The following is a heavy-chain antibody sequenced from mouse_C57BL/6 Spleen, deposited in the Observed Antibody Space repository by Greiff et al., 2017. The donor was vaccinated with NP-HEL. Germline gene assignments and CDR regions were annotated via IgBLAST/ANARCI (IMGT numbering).Heavy chain of an antibody. CDR2: ILPGSGST. Sequence: VQLQESGAELMKPGASVKLSCKATGYTFTGYWIEWVKQRPGHGLEWIGEILPGSGSTNYTEKFKGKATFTADTSSNTAYMQLSSLTTEDSAIYYCARGRRGDFDYWGQGTTLTVSS. D-gene: IGHD2-12*01. V-gene: IGHV1-9*01. J-gene: IGHJ2*01. CDR3: ARGRRGDFDY. CDR1: GYTFTGYW.